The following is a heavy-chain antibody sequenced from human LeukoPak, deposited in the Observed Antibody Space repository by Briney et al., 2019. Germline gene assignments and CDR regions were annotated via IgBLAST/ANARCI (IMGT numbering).Heavy chain of an antibody. CDR3: ARASLLANYFDY. J-gene: IGHJ4*02. V-gene: IGHV3-20*04. CDR2: INWNGGST. D-gene: IGHD2-2*01. Sequence: GGSLPLSCAASGFTFDDYGMSWVRQAPGKGLEWVSGINWNGGSTGYADSVKGRFTISRDNAKKSLYLQMNSLRAEDTALYYCARASLLANYFDYWGQGTPVTSSS. CDR1: GFTFDDYG.